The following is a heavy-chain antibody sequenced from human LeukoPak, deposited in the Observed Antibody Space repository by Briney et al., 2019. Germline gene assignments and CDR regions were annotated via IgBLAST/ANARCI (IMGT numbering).Heavy chain of an antibody. V-gene: IGHV3-53*04. J-gene: IGHJ4*02. CDR2: IYSGCST. D-gene: IGHD4-17*01. CDR1: GFTVISNY. CDR3: ARHYGDYLYYFDY. Sequence: PGGALRLSCAASGFTVISNYMSWVRQAPGKRLEWVSVIYSGCSTYYAESVKGRFTISRHNSKNTLYLQMNSLRAEDTAVYYCARHYGDYLYYFDYWGQGTLVTVSS.